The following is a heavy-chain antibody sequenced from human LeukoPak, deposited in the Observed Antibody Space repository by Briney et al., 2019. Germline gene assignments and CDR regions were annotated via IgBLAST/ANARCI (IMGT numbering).Heavy chain of an antibody. CDR3: ATDYYGSGSPSNYGMDV. D-gene: IGHD3-10*01. CDR1: GFTFSSYG. J-gene: IGHJ6*02. V-gene: IGHV3-33*01. CDR2: IRYDGSNK. Sequence: QSGGSLRLSCAASGFTFSSYGMHWVRQAPGKGLEWVAVIRYDGSNKYYADSVKGRFTISRDNSKNTLYLQMNSLRAEDTAVYYCATDYYGSGSPSNYGMDVWGQGTTVTVSS.